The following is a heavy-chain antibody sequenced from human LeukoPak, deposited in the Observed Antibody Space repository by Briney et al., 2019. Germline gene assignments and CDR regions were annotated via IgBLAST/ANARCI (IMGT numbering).Heavy chain of an antibody. Sequence: NPSETLSLTCTVSGGSISSGGYYWSWNRQHPGKGLEWIGYIYYSGSTYYNPSLKSRVTISVDTSKNQFSLKLSSVTAADTAVYYCARETRIVVVLAAERPYYYYYMDVWGKGTTVTVSS. CDR3: ARETRIVVVLAAERPYYYYYMDV. CDR1: GGSISSGGYY. V-gene: IGHV4-31*03. D-gene: IGHD2-2*01. J-gene: IGHJ6*03. CDR2: IYYSGST.